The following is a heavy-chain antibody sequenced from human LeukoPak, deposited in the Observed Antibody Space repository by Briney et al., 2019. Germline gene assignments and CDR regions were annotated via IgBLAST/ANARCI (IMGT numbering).Heavy chain of an antibody. V-gene: IGHV3-23*01. CDR2: LSGSGGTT. CDR3: ARVIAARERAWFGELRLYYYSYIDV. CDR1: GFTFSFYG. Sequence: GGSLRLSCAASGFTFSFYGMSWVRQAPGKGLEWVSALSGSGGTTYYADFMKGRFTISRDNSKNTLYLQMNSLRAEDTAVYYCARVIAARERAWFGELRLYYYSYIDVWGKGTTVTISS. J-gene: IGHJ6*03. D-gene: IGHD3-10*01.